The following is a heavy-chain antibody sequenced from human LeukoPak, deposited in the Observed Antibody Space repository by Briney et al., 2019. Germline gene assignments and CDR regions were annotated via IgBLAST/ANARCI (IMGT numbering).Heavy chain of an antibody. V-gene: IGHV1-69*04. Sequence: SVKVSCKASGGTLSSYAISWVRQAPGQGLEWMGRIIPILGIANYAQKFQGRVTITADKSTSTAYMELSSLRSEDTAVYYCARDRIAAAGPDYWGQGTLVTVSS. CDR2: IIPILGIA. CDR3: ARDRIAAAGPDY. CDR1: GGTLSSYA. J-gene: IGHJ4*02. D-gene: IGHD6-13*01.